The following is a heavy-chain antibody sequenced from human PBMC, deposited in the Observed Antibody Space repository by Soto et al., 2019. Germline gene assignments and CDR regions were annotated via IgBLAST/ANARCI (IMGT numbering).Heavy chain of an antibody. CDR3: ARCIAAAGPIDY. CDR2: IYHSGST. J-gene: IGHJ4*02. V-gene: IGHV4-4*02. CDR1: GGSISSSNW. Sequence: QVQLQESGPGLVKPSGTLSLTCAVSGGSISSSNWWSWVRQPPGKGLEWIGEIYHSGSTNYNPSLTSRGPIAVDKSQNQFSLKLSSVTAADTAVYYCARCIAAAGPIDYWGQGTLVTVSS. D-gene: IGHD6-13*01.